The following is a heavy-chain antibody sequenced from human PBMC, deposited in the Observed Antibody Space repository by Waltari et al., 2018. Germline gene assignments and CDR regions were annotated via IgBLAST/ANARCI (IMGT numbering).Heavy chain of an antibody. D-gene: IGHD2-15*01. V-gene: IGHV4-34*01. CDR1: GGSFSGYY. CDR3: ARGRGIFCSGGSCYSYHYYYGMDV. J-gene: IGHJ6*02. Sequence: QVQLQQWGAGLLKPSETLSLTCAVYGGSFSGYYWSWIRQPPGKGLEWIGEINHSGSTNYNPSLKSRVTISVDTSKNQFSLKLSSVTAADTAVDYCARGRGIFCSGGSCYSYHYYYGMDVWGQGTTVTVSS. CDR2: INHSGST.